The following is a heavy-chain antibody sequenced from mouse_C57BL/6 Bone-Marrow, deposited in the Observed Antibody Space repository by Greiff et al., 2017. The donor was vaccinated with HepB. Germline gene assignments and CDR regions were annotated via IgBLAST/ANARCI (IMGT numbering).Heavy chain of an antibody. Sequence: EVKVVESGGGLVQPGGSLKLSCAASGFTFSDDYMYWVRQTPEKRLEWVAYISNGGGSTYYPNTVKGRFTISRDNAKNTLYLQMSRLKSEDTAMYYCVRQLRVQGFAYWGQGTLGTVSA. J-gene: IGHJ3*01. CDR3: VRQLRVQGFAY. D-gene: IGHD3-2*02. V-gene: IGHV5-12*01. CDR1: GFTFSDDY. CDR2: ISNGGGST.